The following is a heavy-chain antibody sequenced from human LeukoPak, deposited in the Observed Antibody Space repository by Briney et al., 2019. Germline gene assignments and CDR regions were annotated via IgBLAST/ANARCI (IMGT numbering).Heavy chain of an antibody. Sequence: PGGSLRLSCTTSGFTFSRYMINWVRQAPGKGLEWVSSISSSGTYIYYADSVKGRFTISRDNARNSLYLHMNSLRAEDTAVYYCAALWFGEGVYWGQGAQVTVSS. J-gene: IGHJ4*02. CDR1: GFTFSRYM. CDR3: AALWFGEGVY. D-gene: IGHD3-10*01. CDR2: ISSSGTYI. V-gene: IGHV3-21*01.